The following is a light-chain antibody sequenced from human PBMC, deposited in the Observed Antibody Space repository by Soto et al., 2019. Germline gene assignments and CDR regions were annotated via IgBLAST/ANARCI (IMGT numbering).Light chain of an antibody. CDR2: EVS. CDR3: YSYRGSNAWV. Sequence: QSVLTQPPSASGSPGQSVTISCTGTSSDVGGYNYVSWYQQHPGKAPKLMIYEVSKRPSGVPDRFSGSKSGNTASLTISGLQTEDEADYYCYSYRGSNAWVFGGGTKVTVL. CDR1: SSDVGGYNY. V-gene: IGLV2-8*01. J-gene: IGLJ3*02.